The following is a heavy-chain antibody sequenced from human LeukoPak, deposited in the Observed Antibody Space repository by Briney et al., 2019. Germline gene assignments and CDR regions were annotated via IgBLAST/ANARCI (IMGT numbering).Heavy chain of an antibody. CDR1: GFTFSSYS. V-gene: IGHV3-21*01. J-gene: IGHJ6*02. Sequence: GGSPRLSCAASGFTFSSYSMNWVRQAPGKGLEWVSSISSSSSYIYYADSVKGRFTISRDNAKNSLYLQMNSLRAEDTAVYYCASLYFPPLYYYYGMDVWGQGTTVTVSS. D-gene: IGHD3-9*01. CDR2: ISSSSSYI. CDR3: ASLYFPPLYYYYGMDV.